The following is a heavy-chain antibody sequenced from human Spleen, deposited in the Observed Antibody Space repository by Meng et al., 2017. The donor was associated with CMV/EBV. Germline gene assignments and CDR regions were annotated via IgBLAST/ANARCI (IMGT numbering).Heavy chain of an antibody. J-gene: IGHJ3*01. CDR1: GFTFSGSV. CDR2: IRSKTNSYAT. Sequence: GGSLRLSCAASGFTFSGSVMHWVRQASGKGLEWVGRIRSKTNSYATSYAAPVKGRFTISRDDSTNTTYLQMNSLKTEDTAVYYCVRRVSIVNPDAFDFWGQGTTVTVSS. D-gene: IGHD2/OR15-2a*01. V-gene: IGHV3-73*01. CDR3: VRRVSIVNPDAFDF.